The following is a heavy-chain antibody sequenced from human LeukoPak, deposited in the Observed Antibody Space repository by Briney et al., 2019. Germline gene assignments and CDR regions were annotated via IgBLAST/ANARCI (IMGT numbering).Heavy chain of an antibody. J-gene: IGHJ4*02. CDR2: INYGGTT. CDR1: GGSISSYY. Sequence: PSETLSLTCTVSGGSISSYYWSWIRQPPGRELEWTASINYGGTTYYNPSLKSRVTISVDTSKNQFSLRLSSVTAADTAVYLCARYVVSGSGRYYFDYWGQGPLVTVSS. CDR3: ARYVVSGSGRYYFDY. V-gene: IGHV4-59*05. D-gene: IGHD3-10*01.